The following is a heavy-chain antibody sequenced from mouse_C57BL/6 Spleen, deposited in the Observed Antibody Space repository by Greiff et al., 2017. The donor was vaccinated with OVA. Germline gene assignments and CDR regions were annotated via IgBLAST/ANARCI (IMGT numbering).Heavy chain of an antibody. CDR2: INPSNGGT. D-gene: IGHD2-3*01. V-gene: IGHV1-53*01. CDR1: GYTFTSYW. J-gene: IGHJ3*01. CDR3: ARFLMDGYPWFAY. Sequence: VQLQQPGTELVKPGASVKLSCKASGYTFTSYWMHWVKQRPGQGLEWIGNINPSNGGTNYNEKFKSKATLTVDKSSSTAYMQLSSLTSEDSAVYYCARFLMDGYPWFAYWGQGTLVTVSA.